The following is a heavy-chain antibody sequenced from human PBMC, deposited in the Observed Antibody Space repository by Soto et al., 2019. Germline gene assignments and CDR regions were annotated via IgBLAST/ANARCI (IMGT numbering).Heavy chain of an antibody. CDR2: IYYSGST. J-gene: IGHJ6*02. Sequence: ETGSFTCPCSGGSSSSYYWSCIRQPPWKGLEGIGYIYYSGSTNYNPSLKSRVTISVDTSKNQFSLKLSSVTAADTAVYYCARASGDFWSGYHYGMDVWGQGTTVTVSS. V-gene: IGHV4-59*01. CDR1: GGSSSSYY. CDR3: ARASGDFWSGYHYGMDV. D-gene: IGHD3-3*01.